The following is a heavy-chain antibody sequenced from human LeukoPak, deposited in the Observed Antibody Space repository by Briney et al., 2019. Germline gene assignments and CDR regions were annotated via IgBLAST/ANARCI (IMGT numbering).Heavy chain of an antibody. CDR3: ASSTRLNRYYYDSSGYYT. CDR1: GGTFSSYA. J-gene: IGHJ5*02. CDR2: IISIFGTA. Sequence: SVKVSCKASGGTFSSYAISWVRQAPGQGLEWMGGIISIFGTANYAQKFQGRVTITTDESTSTAYMELSSLRSEDTAVYYCASSTRLNRYYYDSSGYYTWGQGTLVTVSS. D-gene: IGHD3-22*01. V-gene: IGHV1-69*05.